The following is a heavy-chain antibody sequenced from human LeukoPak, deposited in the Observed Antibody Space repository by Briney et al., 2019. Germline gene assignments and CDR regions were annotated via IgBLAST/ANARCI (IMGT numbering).Heavy chain of an antibody. V-gene: IGHV3-53*04. CDR1: GFTFSSYS. CDR2: IYSGGGT. Sequence: GGSLRLSCAASGFTFSSYSMNWVRQAPGKGLEWVSVIYSGGGTYFADSVKGRFSISRHNSKNTLYLQMNSLRAEDTAIYYCARERPYGLGTRGMDVWGQGTTVTVSS. D-gene: IGHD3-10*01. CDR3: ARERPYGLGTRGMDV. J-gene: IGHJ6*02.